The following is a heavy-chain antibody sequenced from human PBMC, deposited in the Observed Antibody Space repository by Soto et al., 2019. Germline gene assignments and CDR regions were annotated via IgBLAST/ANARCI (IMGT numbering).Heavy chain of an antibody. CDR1: GGSISSSNW. CDR3: ARGSGWSYYYYYGMDV. Sequence: PSETLSLTCAVSGGSISSSNWWSWVRQPPGKGLEWIGEIYHSGSTNYNPSLKSRVTISVDKSKNQFSLKLSSVTAADTAVYYCARGSGWSYYYYYGMDVWGQGTTVTVSS. V-gene: IGHV4-4*02. J-gene: IGHJ6*02. D-gene: IGHD6-19*01. CDR2: IYHSGST.